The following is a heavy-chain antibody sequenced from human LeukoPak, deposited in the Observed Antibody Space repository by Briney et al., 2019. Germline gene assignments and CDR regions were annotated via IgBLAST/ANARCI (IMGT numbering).Heavy chain of an antibody. CDR3: ARPSYATTDYAFDI. V-gene: IGHV1-3*01. J-gene: IGHJ3*02. CDR1: GFTFSSYA. Sequence: GGSLRLSCAASGFTFSSYAMHWVRQAPGQRLEWMGWINASNGNTKYSQKFQGRVTITRDTSASTAYMELSSLRSEDTAVYYCARPSYATTDYAFDIWGQGTMVTVSS. CDR2: INASNGNT. D-gene: IGHD1-14*01.